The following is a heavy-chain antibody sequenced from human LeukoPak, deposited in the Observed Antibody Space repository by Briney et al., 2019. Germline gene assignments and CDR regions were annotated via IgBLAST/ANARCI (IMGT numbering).Heavy chain of an antibody. CDR2: IYYSGST. J-gene: IGHJ4*02. CDR3: ARVLRVDYGDYVLDY. Sequence: TSETLSLTCTVSGGSISSYYWSWIRQPPAKGLEWIGYIYYSGSTNYNPSLKSRVTISVDTSKNQFSPKLSSVTAADTAVYYCARVLRVDYGDYVLDYWGQGTLVTVSS. V-gene: IGHV4-59*01. D-gene: IGHD4-17*01. CDR1: GGSISSYY.